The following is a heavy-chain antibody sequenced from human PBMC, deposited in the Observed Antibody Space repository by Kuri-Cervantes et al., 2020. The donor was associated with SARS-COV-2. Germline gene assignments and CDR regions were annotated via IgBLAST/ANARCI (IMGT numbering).Heavy chain of an antibody. J-gene: IGHJ6*03. D-gene: IGHD6-13*01. CDR2: IYYSGSA. CDR3: ARNGYSSSWDTYYYYYYMDV. V-gene: IGHV4-59*01. Sequence: GSLRLSCAVYGGSFSGYYWSWIRQPPGKGLEWIGYIYYSGSANYNPSLKSRVTISVDTSKNQFSLKLSSVTAADTAVYYCARNGYSSSWDTYYYYYYMDVWGKGTTVTVSS. CDR1: GGSFSGYY.